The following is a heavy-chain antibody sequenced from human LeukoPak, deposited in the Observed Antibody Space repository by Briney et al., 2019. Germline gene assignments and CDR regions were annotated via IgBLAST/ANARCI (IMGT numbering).Heavy chain of an antibody. CDR3: AKAPVTSCRGAFCYPFDY. D-gene: IGHD2-15*01. CDR1: GFSFSSYA. CDR2: MSSSDDGR. Sequence: TGGSLRFSCATSGFSFSSYAMSWVRQAPGKGLEWVSAMSSSDDGRYYAASVRGRFTISRDTSRSTLYLQMNSLRAEDAAVYYCAKAPVTSCRGAFCYPFDYWGQGTLVTVSS. J-gene: IGHJ4*02. V-gene: IGHV3-23*01.